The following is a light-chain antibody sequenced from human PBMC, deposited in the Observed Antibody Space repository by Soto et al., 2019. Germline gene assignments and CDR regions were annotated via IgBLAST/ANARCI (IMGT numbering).Light chain of an antibody. Sequence: QSALTQPASVSGSPGQSITISCTGTSSDVGGYNYVSWYQQHTGKAPKLMIYEVSNRPSGVSNRFSGSKSGNTASLTISGLQAEDEADYYCSSYTSSSTLYGFGTWTKVTVL. V-gene: IGLV2-14*01. CDR1: SSDVGGYNY. CDR3: SSYTSSSTLYG. CDR2: EVS. J-gene: IGLJ1*01.